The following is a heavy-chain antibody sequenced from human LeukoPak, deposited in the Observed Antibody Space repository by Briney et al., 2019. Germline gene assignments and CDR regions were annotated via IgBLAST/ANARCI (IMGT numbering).Heavy chain of an antibody. CDR3: ARVPIVGACFNY. CDR1: GGSISSGYY. Sequence: SETLSLTCTVSGGSISSGYYWGWIRQPPGKGLEWIGSIYHSGSTYYNPSLKSRVTISVDTSKNQFSLKLSSVTAADTAVYYCARVPIVGACFNYWGQGTLVTVSS. V-gene: IGHV4-38-2*02. D-gene: IGHD1-26*01. J-gene: IGHJ4*02. CDR2: IYHSGST.